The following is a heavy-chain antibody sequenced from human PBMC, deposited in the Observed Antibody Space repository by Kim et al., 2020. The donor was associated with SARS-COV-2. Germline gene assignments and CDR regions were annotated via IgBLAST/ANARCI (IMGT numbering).Heavy chain of an antibody. D-gene: IGHD2-2*01. CDR3: ARGVMEPAAMLYYYYHGMDV. Sequence: ASVKVSCKASGYTFTGYYMHWVRQAPGQGLEWMGWINPNSGGTNYAQKFQGWVTMTRDTSISTAYMELSRLRSDDTAVYYCARGVMEPAAMLYYYYHGMDVWGQGTTVTVSS. V-gene: IGHV1-2*04. J-gene: IGHJ6*02. CDR2: INPNSGGT. CDR1: GYTFTGYY.